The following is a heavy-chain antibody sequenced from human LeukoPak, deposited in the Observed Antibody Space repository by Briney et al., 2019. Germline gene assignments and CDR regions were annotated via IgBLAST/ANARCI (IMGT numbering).Heavy chain of an antibody. D-gene: IGHD5-24*01. V-gene: IGHV3-30*02. Sequence: PGGSLRLSCAASGFTFSSYGMHWVRQAPGKGLEWVAFIRYDGSNKYYADSVKGRFTISRDNAKNSLYLQMNSLRAEDTAVYYCARDPYMGYTGFGAFDIWGQGTMVTVSS. J-gene: IGHJ3*02. CDR2: IRYDGSNK. CDR3: ARDPYMGYTGFGAFDI. CDR1: GFTFSSYG.